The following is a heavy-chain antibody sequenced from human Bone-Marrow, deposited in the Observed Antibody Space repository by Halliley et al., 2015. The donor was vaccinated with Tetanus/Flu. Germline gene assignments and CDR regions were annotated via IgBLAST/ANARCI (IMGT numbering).Heavy chain of an antibody. CDR1: GFTFSDYE. CDR2: TSSSGSTK. CDR3: ARLFGYSGPDPHFDY. D-gene: IGHD5-12*01. J-gene: IGHJ4*02. V-gene: IGHV3-48*03. Sequence: SLRLSCAASGFTFSDYEMNWVRQAPGKGLEWVSYTSSSGSTKYYADSVKGRFTISRDNAKKSLYLQMNSLRAGDTAVYYCARLFGYSGPDPHFDYWGQGTLVTVSS.